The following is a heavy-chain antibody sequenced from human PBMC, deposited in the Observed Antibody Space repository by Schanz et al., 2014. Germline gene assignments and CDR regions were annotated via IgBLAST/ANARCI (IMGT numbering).Heavy chain of an antibody. CDR2: LSGSGAGT. J-gene: IGHJ4*02. D-gene: IGHD2-8*01. CDR1: GFTFSNYA. V-gene: IGHV3-23*01. Sequence: EVQLLESGGGLVQPGGSLRLSCAASGFTFSNYAMGWVRQTPGKGLEWVSTLSGSGAGTFYADSVKGRFTISRDNSENTLYLQMNSLRAEDTAVYYCAKQHGVFQQVSDYWGQGTLVTVSS. CDR3: AKQHGVFQQVSDY.